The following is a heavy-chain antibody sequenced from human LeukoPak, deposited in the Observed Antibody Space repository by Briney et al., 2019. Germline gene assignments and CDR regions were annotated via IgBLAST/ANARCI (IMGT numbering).Heavy chain of an antibody. CDR1: GASFSSSTYY. D-gene: IGHD6-13*01. CDR2: IYYGGGT. V-gene: IGHV4-39*01. Sequence: SETLSLTCTVSGASFSSSTYYWGWLRQPPGKGLEWIWSIYYGGGTYYNPSLKSRVTMSVDTSQKQFSLKLSSVTAADTAVYYCARHAGGIAAAGTRPFDYWGQGTLVTVSS. J-gene: IGHJ4*02. CDR3: ARHAGGIAAAGTRPFDY.